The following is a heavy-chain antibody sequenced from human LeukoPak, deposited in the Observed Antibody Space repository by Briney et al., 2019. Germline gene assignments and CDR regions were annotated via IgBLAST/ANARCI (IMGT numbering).Heavy chain of an antibody. D-gene: IGHD3-16*01. CDR2: IRSKAYGGTT. J-gene: IGHJ4*02. V-gene: IGHV3-49*04. CDR1: GFTFSSYS. Sequence: PGGSLRLSCAASGFTFSSYSMNWVRQAPGKGLEWVGFIRSKAYGGTTEYAASVKGKFTISRDDSKSIAYLQMNSLKTEDSAVYYCTRYWGLGTQRGSDYWGQGTLVTVSS. CDR3: TRYWGLGTQRGSDY.